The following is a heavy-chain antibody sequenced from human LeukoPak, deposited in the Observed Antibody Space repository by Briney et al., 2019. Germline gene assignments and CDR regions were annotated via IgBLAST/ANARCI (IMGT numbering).Heavy chain of an antibody. CDR3: AKVGHYSSSWDFDY. CDR1: GFTFSSYG. CDR2: IRYDGSNK. J-gene: IGHJ4*02. Sequence: GGSLRLSCAASGFTFSSYGMHWVRQAPGKGLEWVAFIRYDGSNKYYADPVRGRFTISRDNSKSTLCLQMNSLRAEDTAVYYCAKVGHYSSSWDFDYWGQGTLVTVSS. V-gene: IGHV3-30*02. D-gene: IGHD6-13*01.